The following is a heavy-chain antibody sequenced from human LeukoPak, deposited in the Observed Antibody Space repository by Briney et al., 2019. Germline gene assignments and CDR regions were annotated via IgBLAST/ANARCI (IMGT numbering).Heavy chain of an antibody. J-gene: IGHJ3*02. D-gene: IGHD3-22*01. CDR2: IYSGGST. V-gene: IGHV3-66*01. CDR3: ARYYYDSSGYYPDAFDI. CDR1: GFTVSSNY. Sequence: GGSLRLSCAASGFTVSSNYMSWVRQAPGKGLEWVSVIYSGGSTYYADSVKGRFTISRDNSKNTLYLQMNSLRAEDTAVYYCARYYYDSSGYYPDAFDIWGQGTMVTVSS.